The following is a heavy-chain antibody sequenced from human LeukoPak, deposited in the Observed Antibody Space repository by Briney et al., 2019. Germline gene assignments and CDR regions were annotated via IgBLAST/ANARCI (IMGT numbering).Heavy chain of an antibody. CDR3: ARLKSAAGTYYFDY. J-gene: IGHJ4*02. CDR2: IYHRGST. Sequence: PLETLSLTCAVSGYSISSGYYWGWIRQPPGKGLEWIGSIYHRGSTYYNPSLKSRVTISVDTSKNQFSLKLSSVTAADTAVYYCARLKSAAGTYYFDYWGQGTLVTVSS. V-gene: IGHV4-38-2*01. CDR1: GYSISSGYY. D-gene: IGHD6-13*01.